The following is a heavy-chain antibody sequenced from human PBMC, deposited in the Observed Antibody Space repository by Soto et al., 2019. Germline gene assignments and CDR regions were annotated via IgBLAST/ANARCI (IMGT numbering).Heavy chain of an antibody. Sequence: PGGSLILSCAASGFTFSSYAMSWVRQAPGKGLEWVSAISGSGGSTYYADSVKGRFTISRDNSKNTLYLQMNSLRAEDTAVYYCAKGHSSSWYEHYFVYWGQGTLVTVS. CDR3: AKGHSSSWYEHYFVY. CDR1: GFTFSSYA. D-gene: IGHD6-13*01. CDR2: ISGSGGST. J-gene: IGHJ4*02. V-gene: IGHV3-23*01.